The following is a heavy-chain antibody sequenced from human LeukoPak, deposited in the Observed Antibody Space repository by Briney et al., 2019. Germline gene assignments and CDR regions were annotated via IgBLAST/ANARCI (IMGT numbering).Heavy chain of an antibody. CDR3: ARVTTGVHAFDI. CDR1: GGSISSGGYY. Sequence: SQTLSLTCTVSGGSISSGGYYWSWIRQHPGKGLEWIGYIYYSGSTYYNPSLKSRVTISVDTSKNQFSLKLSSVTAADTAVYYCARVTTGVHAFDIWGQGTMVTVSS. D-gene: IGHD1-1*01. J-gene: IGHJ3*02. V-gene: IGHV4-31*03. CDR2: IYYSGST.